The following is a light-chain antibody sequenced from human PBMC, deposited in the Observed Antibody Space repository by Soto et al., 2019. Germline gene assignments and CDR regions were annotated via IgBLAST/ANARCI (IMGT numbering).Light chain of an antibody. CDR2: GAS. CDR3: QQYANSPLT. J-gene: IGKJ3*01. V-gene: IGKV3-20*01. Sequence: EIVLTQSPGILSLSPGEGATLSCRASQSVSSSYLAWYQQKPGQAPRLLIYGASSRATGIPDRFSGSGSGTDFTLTISRLEPEDFAMYYCQQYANSPLTFGPGTKVDIK. CDR1: QSVSSSY.